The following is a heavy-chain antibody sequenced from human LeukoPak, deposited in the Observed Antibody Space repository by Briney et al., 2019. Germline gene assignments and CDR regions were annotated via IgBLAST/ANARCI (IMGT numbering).Heavy chain of an antibody. J-gene: IGHJ4*02. CDR2: ISAYNGNT. V-gene: IGHV1-18*01. CDR3: ARDFPRYCSSTSCSLFDY. D-gene: IGHD2-2*01. Sequence: GASVKVSCKASGYTFTSYGISWVRQAPGQGLEWMGWISAYNGNTNYAQKLQGRVTMTTDTSTSTAYMELRSLRSDDTAVYYCARDFPRYCSSTSCSLFDYWGQGTLVTVSS. CDR1: GYTFTSYG.